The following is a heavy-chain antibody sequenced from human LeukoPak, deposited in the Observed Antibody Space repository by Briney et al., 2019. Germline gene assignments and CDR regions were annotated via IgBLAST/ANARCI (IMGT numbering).Heavy chain of an antibody. CDR2: ISSSSSYT. CDR1: GFTFSDYY. J-gene: IGHJ4*02. Sequence: GGSLRLSCAASGFTFSDYYMSWIRQAPGKGLEWVSYISSSSSYTNYADSVKGRFTISRDNAKNSLYLQMNSLRAEDTAVYYCARGTDYYDSSFDYWGQGTLVTVSS. D-gene: IGHD3-22*01. CDR3: ARGTDYYDSSFDY. V-gene: IGHV3-11*05.